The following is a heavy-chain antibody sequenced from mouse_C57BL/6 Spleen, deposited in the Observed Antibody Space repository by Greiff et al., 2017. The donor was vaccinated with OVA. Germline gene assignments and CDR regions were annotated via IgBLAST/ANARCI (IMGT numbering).Heavy chain of an antibody. V-gene: IGHV3-6*01. J-gene: IGHJ2*01. CDR2: IRYDGSN. CDR3: ARGYDYDDYYDY. CDR1: GYSITSGYY. Sequence: VQLKESGPGLVKPSQSLSLTCSVTGYSITSGYYWNWIRQFPGNKLEWMGYIRYDGSNNYNPSLKNRISITRDTSKNQFFLKLNSVTTEDTATDYCARGYDYDDYYDYWGKGTTLTVSS. D-gene: IGHD2-4*01.